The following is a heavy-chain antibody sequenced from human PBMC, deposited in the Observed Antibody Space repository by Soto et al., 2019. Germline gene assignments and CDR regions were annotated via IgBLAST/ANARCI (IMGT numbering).Heavy chain of an antibody. CDR2: IIPIFGTA. V-gene: IGHV1-69*13. CDR1: GGTFSSYA. Sequence: ASVKVSCKASGGTFSSYAISWVRQAPGQGLEWMGGIIPIFGTANYAQKFQGRVTITADESTSTAYMELSSLRSEDTAVYYCARDGRINSGMDVCGQGPTVTVSS. D-gene: IGHD3-16*01. CDR3: ARDGRINSGMDV. J-gene: IGHJ6*02.